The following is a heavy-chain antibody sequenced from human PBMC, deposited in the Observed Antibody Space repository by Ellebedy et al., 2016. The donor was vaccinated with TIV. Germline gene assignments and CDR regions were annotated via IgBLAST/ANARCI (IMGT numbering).Heavy chain of an antibody. D-gene: IGHD4-17*01. CDR3: ATDGSYGDYRSPTHTFVF. V-gene: IGHV3-7*01. CDR1: GFSFSSYW. CDR2: INQGGSVK. J-gene: IGHJ3*01. Sequence: GESLKISCAASGFSFSSYWMSWVRQAPGKGLEWVANINQGGSVKYYVASVKGRFTISRDNAKNSLYLQMNRLCSEDTAVYYCATDGSYGDYRSPTHTFVFWGQGTMVSVAS.